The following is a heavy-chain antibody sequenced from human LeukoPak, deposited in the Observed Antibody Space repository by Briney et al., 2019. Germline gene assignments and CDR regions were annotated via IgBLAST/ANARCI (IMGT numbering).Heavy chain of an antibody. CDR1: GGSISSGSYY. Sequence: SQTLSLTCTVSGGSISSGSYYWSWIRQPAGKGLEWIGRIYTSGSTNYNPSLKSRVTISVDTSKNQFSLKLSSVTAADTAVYYCARGQIDAVSGSYYFDYWGQGTLVTVSS. J-gene: IGHJ4*02. CDR3: ARGQIDAVSGSYYFDY. D-gene: IGHD3-10*01. V-gene: IGHV4-61*02. CDR2: IYTSGST.